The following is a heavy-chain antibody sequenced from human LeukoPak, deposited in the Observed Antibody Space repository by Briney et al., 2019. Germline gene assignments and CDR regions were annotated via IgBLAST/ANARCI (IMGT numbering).Heavy chain of an antibody. D-gene: IGHD6-19*01. Sequence: GRSLRLSCAASGFTFSSYAMHWVRQAPGKGLEWVAVISYEGSNKYYADSVKGRFTISGDNSKNTLYLQMNSLRAEDTAVYYCARERYSSGFDYWGQGTLVTVSS. CDR1: GFTFSSYA. V-gene: IGHV3-30-3*01. J-gene: IGHJ4*02. CDR3: ARERYSSGFDY. CDR2: ISYEGSNK.